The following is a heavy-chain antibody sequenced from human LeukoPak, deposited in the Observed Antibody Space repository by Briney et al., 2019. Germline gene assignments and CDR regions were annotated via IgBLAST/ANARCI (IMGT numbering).Heavy chain of an antibody. CDR1: GGTLNSYT. Sequence: ASVKVSCKASGGTLNSYTFSWVRQAPGQGLEWMGRITPIIDSAKYAQNFQDRVSIIADKSTSTVYLELSSLRSEDTAVYFCARVNLRGSRYNWFDPWGQGTLVTVPS. CDR2: ITPIIDSA. D-gene: IGHD1-26*01. CDR3: ARVNLRGSRYNWFDP. J-gene: IGHJ5*02. V-gene: IGHV1-69*08.